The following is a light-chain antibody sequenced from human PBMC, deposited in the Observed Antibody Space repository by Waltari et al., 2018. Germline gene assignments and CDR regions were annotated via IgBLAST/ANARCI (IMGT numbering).Light chain of an antibody. Sequence: QSALTQPASVSGSPGQSITIPFTGTSSDVGGYNSVSWYQHHPGKAPKVKIFDVTKRPSGGSNRFSGSKSGNTASLTISGLQAEDEADYYCSSYTSSSTSLYVFGTGTKVTVL. J-gene: IGLJ1*01. CDR3: SSYTSSSTSLYV. CDR2: DVT. V-gene: IGLV2-14*03. CDR1: SSDVGGYNS.